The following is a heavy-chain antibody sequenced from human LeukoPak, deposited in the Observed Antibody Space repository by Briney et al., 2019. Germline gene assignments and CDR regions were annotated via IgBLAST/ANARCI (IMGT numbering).Heavy chain of an antibody. Sequence: GGSLRLSCAASGFSFSSYEMNWVRQAPGKGLEWVSYISSSGTTIYYADSLKGRFTISRDNAKNSLYLQMNSLRGEDTAVYYCARDPGYGALDYWGQGTLVTVSS. CDR1: GFSFSSYE. V-gene: IGHV3-48*03. CDR3: ARDPGYGALDY. J-gene: IGHJ4*02. CDR2: ISSSGTTI. D-gene: IGHD4-17*01.